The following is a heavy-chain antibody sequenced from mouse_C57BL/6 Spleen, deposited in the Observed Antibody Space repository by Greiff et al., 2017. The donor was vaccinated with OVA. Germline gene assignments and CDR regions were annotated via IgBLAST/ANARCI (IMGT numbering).Heavy chain of an antibody. J-gene: IGHJ4*01. CDR2: IYPGSGNT. CDR3: ARDGSSRYYYAMDY. CDR1: GYTFTDYY. Sequence: VQLQQSGAELVRPGASVKLSCKASGYTFTDYYINWVKQRPGQGLEWIARIYPGSGNTYYNEKFKGKATLTAEKSSSTAYMQLSSLTSEDSAVYFCARDGSSRYYYAMDYWGQGTSVTVSS. V-gene: IGHV1-76*01. D-gene: IGHD1-1*01.